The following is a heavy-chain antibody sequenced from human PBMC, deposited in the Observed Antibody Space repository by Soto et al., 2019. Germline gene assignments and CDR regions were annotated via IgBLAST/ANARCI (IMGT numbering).Heavy chain of an antibody. Sequence: PGESLKISCKGSGYSFTSYWIGWVRQMPGKGLEWMGIIYPGDSDTRYSPSFQGQVTISADKSISTAYLQWSSLKASDTAMYYCARHIRISNGYYGFWSGPADPWGQGTLVTVSS. CDR3: ARHIRISNGYYGFWSGPADP. J-gene: IGHJ5*02. CDR1: GYSFTSYW. V-gene: IGHV5-51*01. CDR2: IYPGDSDT. D-gene: IGHD3-3*01.